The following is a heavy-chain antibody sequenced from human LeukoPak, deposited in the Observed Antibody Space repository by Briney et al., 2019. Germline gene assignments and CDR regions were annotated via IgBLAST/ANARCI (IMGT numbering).Heavy chain of an antibody. V-gene: IGHV5-51*01. J-gene: IGHJ3*02. CDR3: ARETGEYNFGHRGAFDT. CDR1: GYTFTNYW. CDR2: IYPGDSDT. Sequence: GESLKISCKGSGYTFTNYWIGWVRQMPGKGLEWMGIIYPGDSDTRYSPSFQGQVTISADKSINTAYLQWSSLKASDTAMYHWARETGEYNFGHRGAFDTWGQGTMVTVFS. D-gene: IGHD5-18*01.